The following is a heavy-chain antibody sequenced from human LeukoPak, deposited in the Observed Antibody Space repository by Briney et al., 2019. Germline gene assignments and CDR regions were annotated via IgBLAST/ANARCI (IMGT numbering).Heavy chain of an antibody. CDR2: IYHSGST. V-gene: IGHV4-38-2*01. CDR3: ARRYGSGWPTFDY. J-gene: IGHJ4*02. D-gene: IGHD6-19*01. Sequence: SETLSLTCAVSGYSISSGYYWGWIRQPPGKGLEWIGSIYHSGSTYYNPSLKSRVTISVDTSKNQFSLKLSSVTAADTAVYYCARRYGSGWPTFDYCGQGTPVTVSS. CDR1: GYSISSGYY.